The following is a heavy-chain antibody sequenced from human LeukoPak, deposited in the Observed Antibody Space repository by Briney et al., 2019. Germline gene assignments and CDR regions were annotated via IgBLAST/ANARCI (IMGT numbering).Heavy chain of an antibody. CDR3: ARDTSSSGWYVGWFDP. CDR1: GFTFSSYA. V-gene: IGHV3-64*01. CDR2: ISSNGGST. Sequence: PGGSLRLSCVASGFTFSSYAMHWVRQAPGKGLEYVSAISSNGGSTYYANSVKGRFTISRDNSKNTLYLQMGSLRAEDMAVYYCARDTSSSGWYVGWFDPWGQGTLVTVSS. D-gene: IGHD6-19*01. J-gene: IGHJ5*02.